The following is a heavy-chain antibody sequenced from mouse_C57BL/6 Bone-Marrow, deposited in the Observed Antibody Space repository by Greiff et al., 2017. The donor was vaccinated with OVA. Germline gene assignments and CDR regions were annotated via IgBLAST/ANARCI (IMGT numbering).Heavy chain of an antibody. Sequence: DVKLVESGGGLVKPGGSLKLSCAASGFTFSSYAMSWVRQTPEKRLEWVATISDGGSYTYYPDNVKGRFTISRDNAKNNLYLQMSHLKSEDTAMYYCARDPYYYGSSPCYFDYWGQGTTLTVSS. CDR1: GFTFSSYA. CDR2: ISDGGSYT. D-gene: IGHD1-1*01. V-gene: IGHV5-4*01. CDR3: ARDPYYYGSSPCYFDY. J-gene: IGHJ2*01.